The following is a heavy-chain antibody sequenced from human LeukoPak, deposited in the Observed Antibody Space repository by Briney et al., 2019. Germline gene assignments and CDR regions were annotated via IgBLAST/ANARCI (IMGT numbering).Heavy chain of an antibody. V-gene: IGHV4-34*01. CDR2: INHSGST. CDR1: GGSFSGYY. J-gene: IGHJ4*02. D-gene: IGHD5-24*01. Sequence: PSETLSLTCAVYGGSFSGYYWSWIRQPPGEGLEWIGEINHSGSTNYNPSLKSRVTISVDTSKNQFSLKLSSVTAADTAVYYCARRASDGYNYYYIDYWGQGTLVTVSS. CDR3: ARRASDGYNYYYIDY.